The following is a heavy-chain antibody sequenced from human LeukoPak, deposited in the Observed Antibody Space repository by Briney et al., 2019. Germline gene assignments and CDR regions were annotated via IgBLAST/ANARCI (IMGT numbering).Heavy chain of an antibody. D-gene: IGHD3/OR15-3a*01. J-gene: IGHJ4*02. CDR3: ARAFGLTDY. CDR1: GFTVSSYS. Sequence: GGSLRLSCAASGFTVSSYSMNWVRQAPGKGLEWVSYISSSSSSTIYYADSVKGRFTISRDNAKNSLYLQMNSLRDEDTAVYYCARAFGLTDYWGQGTLVTVSS. CDR2: ISSSSSSTI. V-gene: IGHV3-48*02.